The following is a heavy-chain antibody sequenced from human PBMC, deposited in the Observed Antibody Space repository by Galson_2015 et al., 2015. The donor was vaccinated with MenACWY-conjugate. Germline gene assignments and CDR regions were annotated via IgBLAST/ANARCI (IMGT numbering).Heavy chain of an antibody. CDR2: ISFDGITK. Sequence: SLRLSCAASGFTFNTHGLHWVRQAPGKGLEWMAVISFDGITKHYADSVMGRFDISRDSSNNTLYLQMKSLRPEDSALYYCAKVRWRRLNCDAYYDWGQGTMVTVSS. CDR1: GFTFNTHG. V-gene: IGHV3-30*18. CDR3: AKVRWRRLNCDAYYD. J-gene: IGHJ3*01. D-gene: IGHD5-12*01.